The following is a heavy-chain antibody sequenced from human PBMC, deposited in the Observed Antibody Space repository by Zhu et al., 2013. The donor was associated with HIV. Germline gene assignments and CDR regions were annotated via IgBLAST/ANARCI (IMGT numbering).Heavy chain of an antibody. V-gene: IGHV1-69*01. CDR2: IIPIFGTA. CDR1: GGTLSSYA. D-gene: IGHD3-22*01. CDR3: ARIYDSSGYQYYFDY. J-gene: IGHJ4*02. Sequence: QVQLVQSGTEVKKPGSSVKVSCKASGGTLSSYAISWVRQAPGQGLEWMGGIIPIFGTANYAQKFQGRVTITADESTSTAYMELSSLRSEDTAVYYCARIYDSSGYQYYFDYWGQGTLVTVSS.